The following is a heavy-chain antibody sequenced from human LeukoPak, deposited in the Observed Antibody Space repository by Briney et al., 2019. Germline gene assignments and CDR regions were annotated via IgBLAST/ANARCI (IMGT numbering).Heavy chain of an antibody. J-gene: IGHJ5*02. CDR3: ARTLGYCSSTSCYRWFDP. CDR1: GYSFTSYW. CDR2: IYPGDSDT. D-gene: IGHD2-2*02. V-gene: IGHV5-51*01. Sequence: GESLKISCKGSGYSFTSYWIDWVRQMPGKGLEWMGIIYPGDSDTRYSPSFQGQVTISADKSISTAYLQWSSLKASDTAMYYCARTLGYCSSTSCYRWFDPWGQGTLVTVSS.